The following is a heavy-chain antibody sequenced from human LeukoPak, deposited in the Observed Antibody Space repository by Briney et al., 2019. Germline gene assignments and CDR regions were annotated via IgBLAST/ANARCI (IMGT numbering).Heavy chain of an antibody. CDR2: INHSGST. CDR3: ASVPNPSGLELRFRAHFDY. D-gene: IGHD1-7*01. Sequence: PSETLSLTCAVYGGSFSGYYWSWIRQPPGKGLEWIGEINHSGSTNYNPSLKSRVTISVDTSKNQFSLKLSSVTAADTAVYYCASVPNPSGLELRFRAHFDYWGQGTLVTVSS. CDR1: GGSFSGYY. V-gene: IGHV4-34*01. J-gene: IGHJ4*02.